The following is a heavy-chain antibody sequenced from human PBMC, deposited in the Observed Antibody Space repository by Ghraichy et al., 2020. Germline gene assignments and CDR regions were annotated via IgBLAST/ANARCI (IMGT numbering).Heavy chain of an antibody. Sequence: GGSLRLSCVASGFTFTTHWMSWVRQAPGKGLEWVANIKQDGSERYYVDSVKGRFTISRDNANNSLDLQMDSLRLEDTAIYYCARDRKGFGMDVWGQGTTVTVSS. J-gene: IGHJ6*02. CDR3: ARDRKGFGMDV. V-gene: IGHV3-7*03. CDR2: IKQDGSER. CDR1: GFTFTTHW.